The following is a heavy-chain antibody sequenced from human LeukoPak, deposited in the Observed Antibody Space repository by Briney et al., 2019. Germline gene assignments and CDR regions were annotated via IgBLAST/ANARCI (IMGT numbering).Heavy chain of an antibody. CDR1: GFTFSNYW. Sequence: GGSLTLSCAASGFTFSNYWMHWVRQAPGKGLVWVSRLKSDGSNTGYADSVKGRFTISRDNAKSTLYLQMNSLRGDDTAVYYCAKDRMKWRVAAASIEYWGRGTLDTVST. CDR2: LKSDGSNT. J-gene: IGHJ4*02. D-gene: IGHD2-2*01. CDR3: AKDRMKWRVAAASIEY. V-gene: IGHV3-74*01.